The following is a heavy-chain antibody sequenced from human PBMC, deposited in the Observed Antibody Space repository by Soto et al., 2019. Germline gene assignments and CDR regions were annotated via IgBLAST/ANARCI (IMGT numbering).Heavy chain of an antibody. Sequence: ASVKVSCKASGYSFTSLDINCVRQTAGQGLEWMGWMQPSTGRTGYAQKFQGRVTMTRDTSINTAYMELTTLTSDDTAFYYCARGVSAGVDYWGQGTLVTVSS. CDR2: MQPSTGRT. D-gene: IGHD1-26*01. V-gene: IGHV1-8*01. J-gene: IGHJ4*02. CDR1: GYSFTSLD. CDR3: ARGVSAGVDY.